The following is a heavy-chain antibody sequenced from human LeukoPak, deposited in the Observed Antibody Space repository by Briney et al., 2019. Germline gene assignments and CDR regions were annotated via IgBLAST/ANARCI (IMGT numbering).Heavy chain of an antibody. D-gene: IGHD2-2*01. V-gene: IGHV4-39*07. J-gene: IGHJ4*02. CDR1: GDSISSANYY. CDR2: IYFSGST. Sequence: PSETLSLTCTVSGDSISSANYYWGWVRQPPGKGLEWIGSIYFSGSTYYNPSLKGRVTISVETSKVQFSLKLSSVTAADTAVYYCARDSCSSTSCRKKFDNWGQGTLVTVSS. CDR3: ARDSCSSTSCRKKFDN.